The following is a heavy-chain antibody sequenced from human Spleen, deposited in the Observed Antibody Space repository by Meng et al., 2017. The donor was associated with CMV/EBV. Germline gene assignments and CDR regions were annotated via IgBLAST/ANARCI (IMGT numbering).Heavy chain of an antibody. CDR3: AKDGVGGSSSYFDY. V-gene: IGHV3-43*01. CDR2: ISWDGGST. CDR1: GFTFDDYT. D-gene: IGHD6-13*01. Sequence: LSLTCAASGFTFDDYTMHWVRQAPGKGLEWVSLISWDGGSTYYADSVKGRFTISRDNSKNSLYLQMNSLRTEDTALYYCAKDGVGGSSSYFDYWGQGTLVTVSS. J-gene: IGHJ4*02.